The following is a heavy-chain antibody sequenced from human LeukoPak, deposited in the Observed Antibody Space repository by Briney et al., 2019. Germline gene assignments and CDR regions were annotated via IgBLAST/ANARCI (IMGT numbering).Heavy chain of an antibody. D-gene: IGHD3-10*01. V-gene: IGHV3-9*03. CDR1: GFTFDDYA. J-gene: IGHJ4*02. CDR2: ISWNSGSI. CDR3: AKGGVRYYYGSGSSVDY. Sequence: GGSLRLSCAASGFTFDDYAMHWVRQAPGKGLEWVSGISWNSGSIGYADSVKGRFTISRDNAENSLYLQMNSLRAEDMALYYCAKGGVRYYYGSGSSVDYWGQGTLVTASS.